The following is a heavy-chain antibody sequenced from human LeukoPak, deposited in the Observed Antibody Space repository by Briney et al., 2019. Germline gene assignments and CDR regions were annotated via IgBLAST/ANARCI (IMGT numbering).Heavy chain of an antibody. CDR2: IYDSGTT. CDR1: GGSISSSSYY. CDR3: VRHGKQLVRLSY. V-gene: IGHV4-39*01. J-gene: IGHJ4*02. D-gene: IGHD6-13*01. Sequence: TSETLSLTCTVSGGSISSSSYYWGWIRQPPGKGLVWTGSIYDSGTTYYNPDLKSRVTISVDTSKNQFSLKLSYVTAADTAVYYCVRHGKQLVRLSYWGQGTLVTVSS.